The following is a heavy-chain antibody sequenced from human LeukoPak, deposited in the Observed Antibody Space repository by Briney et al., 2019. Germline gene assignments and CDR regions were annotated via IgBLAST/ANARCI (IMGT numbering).Heavy chain of an antibody. CDR2: ISGSGGGT. D-gene: IGHD2/OR15-2a*01. J-gene: IGHJ4*02. V-gene: IGHV3-23*01. CDR1: GFTFSSYG. Sequence: TGGSLRLSCAASGFTFSSYGMSWVRQAPGKGLEWVSAISGSGGGTYYAVSVKGRFTISRDNSKNTLYLQMNSLRAEDTAVYYCAKGPLSHFDYWGQGTLVTVSS. CDR3: AKGPLSHFDY.